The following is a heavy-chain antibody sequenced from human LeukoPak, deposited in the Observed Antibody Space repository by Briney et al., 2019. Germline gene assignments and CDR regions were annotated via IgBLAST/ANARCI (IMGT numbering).Heavy chain of an antibody. CDR3: ARDFQRTVRGLMAN. Sequence: KSGGSLRLSCAASGFTFSSYSMTWVRLAPGKGLEWVSSISSGSDSIYYADSVKGRFSISRDNAQNSLFLQMNSLRAEDTALYYCARDFQRTVRGLMANWGQGTQVTVSS. V-gene: IGHV3-21*06. CDR1: GFTFSSYS. CDR2: ISSGSDSI. J-gene: IGHJ4*02. D-gene: IGHD3-10*01.